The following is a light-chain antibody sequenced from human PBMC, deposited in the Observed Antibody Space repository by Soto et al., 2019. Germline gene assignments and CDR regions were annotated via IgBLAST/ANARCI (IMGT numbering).Light chain of an antibody. CDR1: SSDVGGYNS. CDR3: SSYTSSSTYV. Sequence: QPVLTQPASGSGSPGQSISISCTGTSSDVGGYNSVSWYQQHPGKAPKLVIYDVGNRPSGVSDRFSGSKSGNTASLTISGLQAEDEAEYYCSSYTSSSTYVFGAGTKVTVL. V-gene: IGLV2-14*01. CDR2: DVG. J-gene: IGLJ1*01.